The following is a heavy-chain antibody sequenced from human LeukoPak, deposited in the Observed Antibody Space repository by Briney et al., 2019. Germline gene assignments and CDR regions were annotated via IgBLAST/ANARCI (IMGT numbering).Heavy chain of an antibody. D-gene: IGHD6-13*01. Sequence: GASVKVSCKASASIFTIYGISWVRQAPGQGLEWMGWSSAYNGNTNYAQKFQGRVIMTTDTSTSTAYMELRSLRSDDTAVYYCARDWQQLLDYWGQGTLVTVSS. CDR2: SSAYNGNT. J-gene: IGHJ4*02. CDR1: ASIFTIYG. CDR3: ARDWQQLLDY. V-gene: IGHV1-18*01.